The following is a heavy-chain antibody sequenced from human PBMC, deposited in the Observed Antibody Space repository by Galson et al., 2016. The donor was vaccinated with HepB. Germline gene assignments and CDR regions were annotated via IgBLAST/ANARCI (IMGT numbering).Heavy chain of an antibody. CDR1: GFTFSNYG. CDR3: AKVREACSRTSCYHYYGTDV. V-gene: IGHV3-23*01. CDR2: ISGSSAT. J-gene: IGHJ6*02. Sequence: SLRLSCAASGFTFSNYGMSWVRQAPGKGLEWVSGISGSSATYYADSAKGRFTTSRDNSKNTLFLQMNTLRAEDTAVYYCAKVREACSRTSCYHYYGTDVWGQGTTVTVSS. D-gene: IGHD2-2*01.